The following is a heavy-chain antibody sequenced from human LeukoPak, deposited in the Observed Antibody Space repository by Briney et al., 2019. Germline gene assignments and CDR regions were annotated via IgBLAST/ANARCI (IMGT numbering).Heavy chain of an antibody. CDR3: ARDPGSSWYQDY. CDR2: ISSSSSYI. Sequence: GGSLRLSCAASGFTFSSYSMNWVRQAPGKGLEWVSSISSSSSYIYYADSVKGRFTISRDNAKNSLYLQMNSLRAEDTAVYYCARDPGSSWYQDYWGQGTLVTGSS. D-gene: IGHD6-13*01. J-gene: IGHJ4*02. CDR1: GFTFSSYS. V-gene: IGHV3-21*01.